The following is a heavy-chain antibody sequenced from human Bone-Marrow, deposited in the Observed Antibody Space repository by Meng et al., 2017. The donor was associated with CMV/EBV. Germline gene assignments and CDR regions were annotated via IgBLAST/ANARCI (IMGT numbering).Heavy chain of an antibody. V-gene: IGHV3-15*01. CDR1: GFTFSSYA. Sequence: GESLKISCAASGFTFSSYAMSWVRQAPGKGLEWVGRIKSKTDGGTTDYAAPVKGRFTISRDDSKNTLYLQMNSLKTEDTAVYYCTTVGSYYVSGPYWGQGTLVTVSS. D-gene: IGHD1-26*01. CDR2: IKSKTDGGTT. J-gene: IGHJ4*02. CDR3: TTVGSYYVSGPY.